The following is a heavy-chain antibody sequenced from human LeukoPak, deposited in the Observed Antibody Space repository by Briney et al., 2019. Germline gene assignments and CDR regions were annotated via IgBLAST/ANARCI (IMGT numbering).Heavy chain of an antibody. D-gene: IGHD2-2*01. CDR3: ARRSAPIYCSYASCYEIDY. CDR2: INHSGTT. J-gene: IGHJ4*02. CDR1: GGSFSDYY. Sequence: PSETMSLTCAVYGGSFSDYYWSWIRQPPGKGLEWLGEINHSGTTNYNPSLESRLTISVDTSKNQFSLNLSSVTAADTAVYYCARRSAPIYCSYASCYEIDYWGQGTLVTVSS. V-gene: IGHV4-34*01.